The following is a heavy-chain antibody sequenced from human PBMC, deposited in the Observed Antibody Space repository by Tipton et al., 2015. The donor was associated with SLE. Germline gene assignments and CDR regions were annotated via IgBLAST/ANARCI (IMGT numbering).Heavy chain of an antibody. CDR2: MNPNSGNT. Sequence: QVQLVQSGAEVKKPGASVKVSCKASGYTFTNYGINWVRQATGQGLEWMGWMNPNSGNTGYAQKFQGRVTMTRNISISTAYMELSSLRSEDTAVYYCARTTGGGYLDAFDIWSQGTMLTVSS. CDR1: GYTFTNYG. V-gene: IGHV1-8*02. D-gene: IGHD3-22*01. J-gene: IGHJ3*02. CDR3: ARTTGGGYLDAFDI.